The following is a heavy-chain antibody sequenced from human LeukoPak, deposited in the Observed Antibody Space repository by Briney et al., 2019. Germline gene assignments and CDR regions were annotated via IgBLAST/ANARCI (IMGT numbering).Heavy chain of an antibody. D-gene: IGHD3-16*02. J-gene: IGHJ5*02. CDR3: VRGNYVWGSYRTNWFDP. Sequence: SQTLSLTCAISGDSVSSNSAAWNWIRQSPSRGLEWLGRTYYRSKWYNDYAVSVKSRITINPDTSKNQFSLQLNPVTPEDTAVYYCVRGNYVWGSYRTNWFDPWGQGTLVTVSS. V-gene: IGHV6-1*01. CDR2: TYYRSKWYN. CDR1: GDSVSSNSAA.